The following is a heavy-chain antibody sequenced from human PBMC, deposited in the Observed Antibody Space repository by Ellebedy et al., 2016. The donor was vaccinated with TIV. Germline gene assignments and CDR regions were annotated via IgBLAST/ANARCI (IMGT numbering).Heavy chain of an antibody. D-gene: IGHD6-25*01. Sequence: SGPTLVKPTQTLTLTCTFSGFSLTTSGVGVGWIRQPPGKTLEWLAIIYWDDDKRYIPSLKTRLTITKDTSKNQVLLTITNMDPVDTATYYCALRRLEAAVNWGQGTLVTVS. V-gene: IGHV2-5*02. CDR2: IYWDDDK. CDR3: ALRRLEAAVN. J-gene: IGHJ4*02. CDR1: GFSLTTSGVG.